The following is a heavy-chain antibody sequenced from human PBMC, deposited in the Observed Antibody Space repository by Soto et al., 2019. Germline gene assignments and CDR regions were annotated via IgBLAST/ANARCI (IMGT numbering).Heavy chain of an antibody. CDR2: IYSGGST. CDR3: ASDTLWEGYSRD. CDR1: GFTVSSNY. D-gene: IGHD6-13*01. V-gene: IGHV3-66*01. J-gene: IGHJ4*02. Sequence: GGSLRLSCAASGFTVSSNYMSWVRQAPGKGLEWVSVIYSGGSTYYADSVKGRFTISRDNSKNTLYLQMNSLRAEDTAVYYCASDTLWEGYSRDWGQGTLVTVSS.